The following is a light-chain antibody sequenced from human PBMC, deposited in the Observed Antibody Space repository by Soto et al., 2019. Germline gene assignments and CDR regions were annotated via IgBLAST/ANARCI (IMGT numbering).Light chain of an antibody. V-gene: IGLV2-23*03. J-gene: IGLJ3*02. Sequence: QSVLTQPASVSGSPGQSITISCTGTSSDDGNYNLVSWYQQHPGKAPKLMIYEGTKRPSGVSNRFSGSKSGDMASLRISGLRAEDEADYYCCSYVFNTTFKFDGGTKLTVL. CDR3: CSYVFNTTFK. CDR1: SSDDGNYNL. CDR2: EGT.